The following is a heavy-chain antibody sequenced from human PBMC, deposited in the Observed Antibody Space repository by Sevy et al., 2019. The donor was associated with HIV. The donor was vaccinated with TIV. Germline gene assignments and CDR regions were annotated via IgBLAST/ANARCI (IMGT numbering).Heavy chain of an antibody. CDR2: ISSSGSTI. Sequence: GGSLRLSCAASGFTFSDYYMSWIRQAPGKGLEWVSYISSSGSTIYYADSVKGRFTISRDNAKNSLYLQMNSLRAEDTAGYYCARDRQWLTVGALDYWGQGTLVTVSS. V-gene: IGHV3-11*01. CDR1: GFTFSDYY. J-gene: IGHJ4*02. D-gene: IGHD6-19*01. CDR3: ARDRQWLTVGALDY.